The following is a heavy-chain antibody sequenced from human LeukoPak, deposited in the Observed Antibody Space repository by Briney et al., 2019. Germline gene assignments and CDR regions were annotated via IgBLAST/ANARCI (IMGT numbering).Heavy chain of an antibody. J-gene: IGHJ4*02. CDR2: INPNSGGT. CDR3: ARGSFGQLVGDY. V-gene: IGHV1-2*02. CDR1: GYTFTGYY. D-gene: IGHD6-6*01. Sequence: ASVKVSCKASGYTFTGYYIHWVRQAPGQGLEWMGWINPNSGGTAYAQKFQDRVTMTRDTSIRTAYMDLSRLTSDDTAVYYCARGSFGQLVGDYWGQGTLATVSS.